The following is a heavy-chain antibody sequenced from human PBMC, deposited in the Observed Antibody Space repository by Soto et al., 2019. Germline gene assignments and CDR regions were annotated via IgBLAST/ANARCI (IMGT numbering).Heavy chain of an antibody. Sequence: QVQLVQSGAEVRKPGASVKVSCKASGYTFPNYGIIWVRQAPGQGLEWMAWISANNGNTKNAQKFQDRVTMTTDTSTTTSYMELRSLISDDTAVYYCARLKQLVFMDVWGQGTTVTVSS. D-gene: IGHD6-13*01. V-gene: IGHV1-18*01. J-gene: IGHJ6*02. CDR3: ARLKQLVFMDV. CDR2: ISANNGNT. CDR1: GYTFPNYG.